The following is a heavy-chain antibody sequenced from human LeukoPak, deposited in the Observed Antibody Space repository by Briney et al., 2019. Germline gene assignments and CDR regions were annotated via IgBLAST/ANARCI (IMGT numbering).Heavy chain of an antibody. CDR3: ARNYCSGGSCPDTAYYYYGLDV. CDR1: RYTFTSYS. Sequence: ASVKVSCKASRYTFTSYSMHWVRQAPGQRLEWMGWINAGNGDTKYAQKFQGRVAFTRDTSASTAYMEVSSLRSEDTAVYYCARNYCSGGSCPDTAYYYYGLDVWGQGTTVTVSS. CDR2: INAGNGDT. D-gene: IGHD2-15*01. V-gene: IGHV1-3*01. J-gene: IGHJ6*02.